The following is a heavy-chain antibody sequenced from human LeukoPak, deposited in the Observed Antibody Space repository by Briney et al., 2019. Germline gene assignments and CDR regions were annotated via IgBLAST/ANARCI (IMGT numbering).Heavy chain of an antibody. CDR3: ARRYGGWGAFDI. CDR2: ISGDGRST. V-gene: IGHV3-23*01. D-gene: IGHD4-23*01. CDR1: EFTYSAYA. Sequence: GGSLRLSCAASEFTYSAYAMSWVRQAPGKGLEWVSTISGDGRSTFNADSVKGRFTISRDDSKTTLFLQMNSLRAEDTAIYYCARRYGGWGAFDIWGQGTVVTVSS. J-gene: IGHJ3*02.